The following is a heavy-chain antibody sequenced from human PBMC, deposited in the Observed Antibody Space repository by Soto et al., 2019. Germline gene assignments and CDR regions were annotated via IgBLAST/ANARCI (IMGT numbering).Heavy chain of an antibody. J-gene: IGHJ4*02. D-gene: IGHD3-16*02. CDR1: GGSFSGYY. CDR2: INHSGST. V-gene: IGHV4-34*01. Sequence: ETLSLTCAVYGGSFSGYYWSWIRQPPGKGLEWIGEINHSGSTNYNPSLKSRVTISVDTSKNQFSLKVSSVTAADTAVYYCARGKPSEYVCGSYRYRSDYWGPGTVVTVSS. CDR3: ARGKPSEYVCGSYRYRSDY.